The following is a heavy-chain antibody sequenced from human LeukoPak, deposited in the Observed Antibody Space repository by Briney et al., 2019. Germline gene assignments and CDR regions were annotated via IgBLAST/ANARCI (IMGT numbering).Heavy chain of an antibody. V-gene: IGHV1-18*01. Sequence: VASVKVSCKASGGTFSSYAISWVRQAPGQGLEWMGWISAYNGNTNYAQKLQGRVTMTTDTSTSTAYMELRSLRSDDTAVYYCARDKTPSGSLDYWGQGTLVTVSS. J-gene: IGHJ4*02. CDR3: ARDKTPSGSLDY. CDR2: ISAYNGNT. CDR1: GGTFSSYA. D-gene: IGHD1-26*01.